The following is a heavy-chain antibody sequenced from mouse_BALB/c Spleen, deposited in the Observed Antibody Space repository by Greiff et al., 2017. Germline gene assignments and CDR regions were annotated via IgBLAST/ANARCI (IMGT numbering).Heavy chain of an antibody. CDR3: ARNAMGGNSLYYAMDY. CDR2: IYPGDGDT. V-gene: IGHV1-80*01. D-gene: IGHD2-1*01. CDR1: GYAFSSYW. J-gene: IGHJ4*01. Sequence: QVQLQQSGAELVRPGSSVKISCKASGYAFSSYWMNWVKQRPGQGLEWIGQIYPGDGDTNYNGKFKGKATLTADKSSSTAYMQLSSLTSEDSAVYFCARNAMGGNSLYYAMDYWGQGTSVTVSA.